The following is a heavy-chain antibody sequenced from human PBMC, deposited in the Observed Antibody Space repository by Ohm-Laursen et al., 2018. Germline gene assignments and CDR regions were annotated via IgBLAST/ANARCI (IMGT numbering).Heavy chain of an antibody. CDR3: ARVGMVRGVFDAFDI. V-gene: IGHV4-34*01. CDR2: ITHSGST. CDR1: GGSFSGYY. D-gene: IGHD3-10*01. Sequence: SDTLSLTCAVFGGSFSGYYWSWIRQPPGKGLQWIGEITHSGSTSYNPSLKSRVTISVDTSKNQFSLKLSSVTAADTAVYYCARVGMVRGVFDAFDIWGQGTMVTVSS. J-gene: IGHJ3*02.